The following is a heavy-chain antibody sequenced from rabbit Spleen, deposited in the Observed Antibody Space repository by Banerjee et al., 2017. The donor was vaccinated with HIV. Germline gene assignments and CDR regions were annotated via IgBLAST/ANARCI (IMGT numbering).Heavy chain of an antibody. CDR1: GVSFSSNW. Sequence: QSLEESGGDLVKPGASLTLTCTASGVSFSSNWICWVRQAPGKGLEWIACIDTNDGDTDYANWPKGRFTISKTSSTTVTLQMTSLTAADTATYFCARDDGSGHYIDGYFNLWYQGTLVTVS. V-gene: IGHV1S40*01. J-gene: IGHJ4*01. CDR3: ARDDGSGHYIDGYFNL. D-gene: IGHD1-1*01. CDR2: IDTNDGDT.